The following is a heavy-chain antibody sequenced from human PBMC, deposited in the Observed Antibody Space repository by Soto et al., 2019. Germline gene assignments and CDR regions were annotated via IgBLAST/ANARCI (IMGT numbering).Heavy chain of an antibody. CDR2: INAHNGNT. D-gene: IGHD4-17*01. CDR1: GSTFPSST. CDR3: AIADYGDPDY. Sequence: QVQLVQSGAEVKKPGASVKVSCKASGSTFPSSTVSWVRQAPGQGLEWMGWINAHNGNTKYAQKFQGRLTMTTDTSTGTGYMELRSLRSDDTAIYFCAIADYGDPDYWGQGPLVTVSS. V-gene: IGHV1-18*01. J-gene: IGHJ4*02.